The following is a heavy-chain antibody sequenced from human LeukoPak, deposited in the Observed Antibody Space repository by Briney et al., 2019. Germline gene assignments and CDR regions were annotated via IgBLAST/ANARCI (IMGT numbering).Heavy chain of an antibody. Sequence: ASVKVSCKASGYTFTGYYMHWVRQAPGQGLEWMGWINPNSGGTSYAQKFQGRVTMTRDTSISTAYMELRRLRSDDTAVYYCARAGMYYDFWSGYRQSSFDYWGQGTLVTVSS. D-gene: IGHD3-3*01. CDR2: INPNSGGT. J-gene: IGHJ4*02. V-gene: IGHV1-2*02. CDR3: ARAGMYYDFWSGYRQSSFDY. CDR1: GYTFTGYY.